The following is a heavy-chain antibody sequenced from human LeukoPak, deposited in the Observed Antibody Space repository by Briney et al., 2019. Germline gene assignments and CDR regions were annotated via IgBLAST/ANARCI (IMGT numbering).Heavy chain of an antibody. D-gene: IGHD4-17*01. CDR2: ITGGHYAT. CDR3: TKDPNGDYIGAFDP. Sequence: GGSLRLSCAASGFSFSSFAMTWVRQAPGKGLEWVSSITGGHYATYNTDSVKGRFTISRDNAKNTLYPQMNSLRADDTAIYYCTKDPNGDYIGAFDPWGQGTLVTVSS. V-gene: IGHV3-23*01. J-gene: IGHJ5*02. CDR1: GFSFSSFA.